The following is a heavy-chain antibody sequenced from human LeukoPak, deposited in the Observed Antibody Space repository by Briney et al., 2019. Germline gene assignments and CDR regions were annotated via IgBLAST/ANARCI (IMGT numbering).Heavy chain of an antibody. CDR3: ARAGAYYGSGSYSN. CDR2: MNPNSGNT. D-gene: IGHD3-10*01. Sequence: ASVKVSCKASGYTFTSYDINSVRHATGQGLEWMGWMNPNSGNTGYAQKFQGRVTMTRNTSISTAYMELSSLRSGDTAVYYCARAGAYYGSGSYSNWGQGTLVTVSS. V-gene: IGHV1-8*01. CDR1: GYTFTSYD. J-gene: IGHJ4*02.